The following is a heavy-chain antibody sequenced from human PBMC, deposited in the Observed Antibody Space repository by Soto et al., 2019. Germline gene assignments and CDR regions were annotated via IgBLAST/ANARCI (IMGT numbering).Heavy chain of an antibody. CDR2: ILQNGET. D-gene: IGHD2-8*01. Sequence: GGSLRLSCVASGFTLSTYTMSWVRQAPGKGLEWVSAILQNGETYYADSVRGRFAISRDNSNNIVHLQMDSLRAEDTAVYYCAKARQPDGRWPFDHWGQGTLFT. J-gene: IGHJ4*02. CDR1: GFTLSTYT. V-gene: IGHV3-23*05. CDR3: AKARQPDGRWPFDH.